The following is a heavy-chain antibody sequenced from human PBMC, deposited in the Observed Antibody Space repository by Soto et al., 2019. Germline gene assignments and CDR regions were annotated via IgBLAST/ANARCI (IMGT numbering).Heavy chain of an antibody. D-gene: IGHD1-1*01. Sequence: QVQLQESGPGLVKPSQTLSLTCTVSGGSISSGDYYWSWIRQPPGQGLEWIGYIYNTGSTYYNPSLKTRVTISLGTSRNQVSLKLSSVTAADTAVYYCARDRYSPNWRRPYGMDVWGQGSTVSVSS. J-gene: IGHJ6*02. CDR2: IYNTGST. V-gene: IGHV4-30-4*01. CDR3: ARDRYSPNWRRPYGMDV. CDR1: GGSISSGDYY.